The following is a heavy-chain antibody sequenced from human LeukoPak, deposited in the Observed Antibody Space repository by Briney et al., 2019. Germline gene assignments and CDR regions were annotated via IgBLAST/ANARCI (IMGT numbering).Heavy chain of an antibody. CDR2: IYHSGST. D-gene: IGHD6-13*01. CDR3: ARDAGIAAAGAFDY. CDR1: GDSINNGKW. Sequence: SETLSLTCAVSGDSINNGKWWSWVRQPPGKGLEWIGYIYHSGSTYYNPSLKSRVTISVDRSKNQFSLKLSSVTAADTAVYYCARDAGIAAAGAFDYWGQGTLVTVSS. J-gene: IGHJ4*02. V-gene: IGHV4-4*02.